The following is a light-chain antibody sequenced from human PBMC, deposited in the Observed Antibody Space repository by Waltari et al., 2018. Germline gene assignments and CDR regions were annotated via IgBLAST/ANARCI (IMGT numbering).Light chain of an antibody. Sequence: IQLTQSPSSLSASVGDRVTITCRASQGISSYLAWYQQKTGKAPKLLIYAGSTLLTGVPSRFIGGGFVTDFTLTISSLQPEDFATYYGQQVNSYPFTFGPGTTVDIK. CDR1: QGISSY. V-gene: IGKV1-9*01. J-gene: IGKJ3*01. CDR3: QQVNSYPFT. CDR2: AGS.